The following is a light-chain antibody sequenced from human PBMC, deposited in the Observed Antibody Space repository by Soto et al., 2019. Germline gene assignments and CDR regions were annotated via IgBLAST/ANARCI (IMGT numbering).Light chain of an antibody. Sequence: DIVMTQSPDSLAVSLGERATINCKSSQSVLYSSNNKNYLAWYQQKPGQPPKLLIYWASTRESGVPDRFSGSGSGTDFTLTISSLQAEDVAVYYCQQHYTTRLTFGGGTKVEIK. V-gene: IGKV4-1*01. CDR2: WAS. J-gene: IGKJ4*01. CDR1: QSVLYSSNNKNY. CDR3: QQHYTTRLT.